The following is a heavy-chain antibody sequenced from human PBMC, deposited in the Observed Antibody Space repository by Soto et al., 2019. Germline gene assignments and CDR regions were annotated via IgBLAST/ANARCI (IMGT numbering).Heavy chain of an antibody. Sequence: LVQFSCTASVGTFRSYAISCLRQATGPGLEWMGGIIPIFGTANYAQKFRGRVTITADESTSTAYMELSSLRSEDTAVYYCARGAHSSGWYSHPWFDPWGQGTLVTVSA. CDR3: ARGAHSSGWYSHPWFDP. CDR2: IIPIFGTA. V-gene: IGHV1-69*13. CDR1: VGTFRSYA. D-gene: IGHD6-19*01. J-gene: IGHJ5*02.